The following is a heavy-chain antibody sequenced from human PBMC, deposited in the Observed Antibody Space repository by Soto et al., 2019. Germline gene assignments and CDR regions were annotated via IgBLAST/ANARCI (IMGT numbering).Heavy chain of an antibody. CDR1: GGSISSYY. Sequence: PSETLSLTCTVSGGSISSYYWSWIRQPPGKGLEWIGYIHYNGNTKYNPSLKSRVTMSLDTSKNQFSLRLISVTAADTAKYFCAREGNLGRWLQPLDFWGQGTLVTVS. CDR3: AREGNLGRWLQPLDF. J-gene: IGHJ4*02. D-gene: IGHD5-12*01. CDR2: IHYNGNT. V-gene: IGHV4-59*01.